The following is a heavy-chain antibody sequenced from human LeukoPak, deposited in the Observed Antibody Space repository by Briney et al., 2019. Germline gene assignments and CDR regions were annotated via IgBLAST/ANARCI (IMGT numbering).Heavy chain of an antibody. CDR3: ARQNDFRLDY. CDR1: GYTFSSYW. D-gene: IGHD3-3*01. J-gene: IGHJ4*02. V-gene: IGHV5-51*01. Sequence: GESLRISCKGSGYTFSSYWIGWVRQMPGKGLEWMGIIYPGDSDTRYSPSLQGQVTISVDTSIGTTYLQWSSLKASDTAIYYCARQNDFRLDYWGQGTLVTVSS. CDR2: IYPGDSDT.